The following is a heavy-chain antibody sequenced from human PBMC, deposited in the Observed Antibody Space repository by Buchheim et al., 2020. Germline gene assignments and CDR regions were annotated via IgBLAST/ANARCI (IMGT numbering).Heavy chain of an antibody. CDR2: IKQDGSEK. J-gene: IGHJ6*02. CDR3: ARDFRSSGYYSYKYYYYYGMDV. D-gene: IGHD3-22*01. CDR1: GFTFSSYW. Sequence: EVQLVESGGGLVQPGGSLRLSCAASGFTFSSYWMSWVRQAPGKGLEWVANIKQDGSEKYYVDSVKGRFTISRDNAKNSLYLQMNSLRAEDTAVYYCARDFRSSGYYSYKYYYYYGMDVWGQGTT. V-gene: IGHV3-7*01.